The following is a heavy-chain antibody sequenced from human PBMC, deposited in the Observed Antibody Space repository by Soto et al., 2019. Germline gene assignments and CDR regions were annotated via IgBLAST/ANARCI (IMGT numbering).Heavy chain of an antibody. CDR3: ARDGAELPESKHLYYDYGMDV. Sequence: ASVKVSCKASGYTFTSYGISWVRQAPGQGLEWLGWISAYNGNTNYAQKLQGRVTMTTDTSTSTAYMELRSLRSDDTAVYYCARDGAELPESKHLYYDYGMDVWGPGTMVTVSS. CDR2: ISAYNGNT. D-gene: IGHD2-15*01. V-gene: IGHV1-18*01. J-gene: IGHJ6*02. CDR1: GYTFTSYG.